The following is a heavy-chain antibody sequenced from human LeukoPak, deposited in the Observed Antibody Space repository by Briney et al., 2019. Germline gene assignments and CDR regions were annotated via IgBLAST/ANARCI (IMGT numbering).Heavy chain of an antibody. CDR1: GFTFSSYN. V-gene: IGHV3-21*01. CDR3: ARDPGSVADPYFDY. D-gene: IGHD6-19*01. CDR2: ISSSSGHI. J-gene: IGHJ4*02. Sequence: PGGSLRLSCAASGFTFSSYNMNWVRQPPGKGLECVSSISSSSGHIHYADSVKGRFTISRDNANNSLYLQMNSLRDEDTAVYYCARDPGSVADPYFDYWGQASLVTVSA.